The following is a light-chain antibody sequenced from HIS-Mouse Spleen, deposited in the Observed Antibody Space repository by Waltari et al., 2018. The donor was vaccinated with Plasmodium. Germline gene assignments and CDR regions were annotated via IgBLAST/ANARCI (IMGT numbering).Light chain of an antibody. J-gene: IGKJ3*01. Sequence: EIVMTQFPATLSVSPGERATCSCRASQSVSSTLAWYQQKPGQAPRLLIYGASTRATGIPARFSGSGSGTEFTLTISSLQSEDFAVYYCQQYNNWSFTFGPGTKVDIK. CDR3: QQYNNWSFT. V-gene: IGKV3-15*01. CDR1: QSVSST. CDR2: GAS.